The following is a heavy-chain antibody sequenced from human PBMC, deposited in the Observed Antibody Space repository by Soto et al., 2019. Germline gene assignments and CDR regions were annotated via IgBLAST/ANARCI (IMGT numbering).Heavy chain of an antibody. D-gene: IGHD3-22*01. V-gene: IGHV3-74*01. CDR1: GFTFSGYW. Sequence: PGGSLRLSCAASGFTFSGYWMHWVRQVPGKGLVWVSRINSDGSITGYADSVKGRFTISRDNSKNTLYLQMNSLRAEDTAVYYCARHLHYYDSSGDAFDIWGQGTMVTVSS. J-gene: IGHJ3*02. CDR3: ARHLHYYDSSGDAFDI. CDR2: INSDGSIT.